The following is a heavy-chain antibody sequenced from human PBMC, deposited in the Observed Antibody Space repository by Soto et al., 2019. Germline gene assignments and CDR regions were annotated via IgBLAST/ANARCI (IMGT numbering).Heavy chain of an antibody. V-gene: IGHV3-30-3*01. CDR3: ARDPVENWNYVCWFDP. CDR2: ISYDGSNK. Sequence: ESGGGVVQPGRSLRLSCAASGFTFSSYAMHWVRQAPGKGLEWVAVISYDGSNKYYADSVKGRFTISRDNSKNTLYLQMNSLRAEDTAVYYCARDPVENWNYVCWFDPWGQGTLVTVSS. J-gene: IGHJ5*02. CDR1: GFTFSSYA. D-gene: IGHD1-7*01.